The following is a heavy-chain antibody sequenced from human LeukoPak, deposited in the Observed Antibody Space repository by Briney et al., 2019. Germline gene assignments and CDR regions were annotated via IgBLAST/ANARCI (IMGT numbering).Heavy chain of an antibody. V-gene: IGHV4-59*01. CDR1: GASINSYY. J-gene: IGHJ4*02. Sequence: PSETLSLTCTVSGASINSYYWSWIRQPPGKGLEWIGYIYSSGSTNYNPSLKSRVTISVDTSKNQFSLKLTSMTAADTAVYYCARVGYSSSIDYWGQGTLVTVSS. CDR2: IYSSGST. CDR3: ARVGYSSSIDY. D-gene: IGHD6-6*01.